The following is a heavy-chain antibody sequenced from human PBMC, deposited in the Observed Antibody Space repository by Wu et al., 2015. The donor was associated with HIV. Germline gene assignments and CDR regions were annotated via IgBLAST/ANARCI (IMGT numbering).Heavy chain of an antibody. J-gene: IGHJ3*02. V-gene: IGHV1-69*18. Sequence: QVQLVQSGAEVKKPGASVKVSCKASGYTFTGYYIHWVRQAPGQGLEWIGRIIPIFDTANYAQKFQGRITISADASTTTVYMDLSSLKSEDTAVYYCARGAVKDAFHIWGQGTMVTVTS. CDR3: ARGAVKDAFHI. CDR2: IIPIFDTA. CDR1: GYTFTGYY.